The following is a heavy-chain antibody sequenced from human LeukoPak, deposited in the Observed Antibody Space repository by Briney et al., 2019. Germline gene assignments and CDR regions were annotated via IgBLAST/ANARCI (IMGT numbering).Heavy chain of an antibody. V-gene: IGHV3-48*03. CDR2: ISTSGSTI. CDR3: TRDYGSYYDILTGYYNAYDGEYYFDY. CDR1: GFTFSSYE. J-gene: IGHJ4*02. Sequence: GGSLRLSCAASGFTFSSYEMNWVRQAPGKGVEWVSSISTSGSTIYYADSVKGRFTISRDNAKNSLYLQMNSLRAEDTAVYYCTRDYGSYYDILTGYYNAYDGEYYFDYWGQGTLVTVSS. D-gene: IGHD3-9*01.